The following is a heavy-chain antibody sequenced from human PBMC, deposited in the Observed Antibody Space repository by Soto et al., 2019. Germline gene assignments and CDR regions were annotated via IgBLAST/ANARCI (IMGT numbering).Heavy chain of an antibody. CDR3: AKDVGGSSDS. V-gene: IGHV4-59*01. J-gene: IGHJ4*02. CDR1: GGSISRSY. D-gene: IGHD1-26*01. Sequence: QVHLQESGPGLVKPSETLSLNCSVSGGSISRSYWSWVRQPPGKGLEWIGYIFYSGSTSYHPSLGSRVTISLDTSKNQFSLKLKSVTAADTPVYYCAKDVGGSSDSWGQGTLVTVSS. CDR2: IFYSGST.